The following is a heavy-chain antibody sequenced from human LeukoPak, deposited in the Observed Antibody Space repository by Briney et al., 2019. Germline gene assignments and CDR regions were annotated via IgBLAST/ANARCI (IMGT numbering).Heavy chain of an antibody. CDR1: GFTFSSYA. Sequence: PGRSLRLSCAASGFTFSSYAMHWVRQAPGKGLEWVAVISYDGSNKYYADSVKGRFTISRDNSKNTLYLQMNSLRAEDTAVYYCXRDNTAXGSGWXDPWGQXTLVXVSS. J-gene: IGHJ5*02. CDR3: XRDNTAXGSGWXDP. D-gene: IGHD5-18*01. V-gene: IGHV3-30*04. CDR2: ISYDGSNK.